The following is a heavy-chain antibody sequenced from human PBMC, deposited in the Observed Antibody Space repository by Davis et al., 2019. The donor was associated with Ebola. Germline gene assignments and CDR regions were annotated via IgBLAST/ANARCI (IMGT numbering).Heavy chain of an antibody. CDR3: ARDTWWNDGKGMDYYYYYMDV. J-gene: IGHJ6*03. Sequence: ASVKVSCKASGGTLSSYTFSWVRQAPGQGLEWMGWISAYNGNTNYAQKLQGRVTMTTDTSTSTAYMELRSLRSDDTAVYYCARDTWWNDGKGMDYYYYYMDVWGKGTTVTVSS. D-gene: IGHD1-1*01. V-gene: IGHV1-18*01. CDR1: GGTLSSYT. CDR2: ISAYNGNT.